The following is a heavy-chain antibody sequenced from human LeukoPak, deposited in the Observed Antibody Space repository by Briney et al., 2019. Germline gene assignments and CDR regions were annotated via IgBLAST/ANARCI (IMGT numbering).Heavy chain of an antibody. Sequence: GGSLRLPCAASGFTFSTYAMNWVRQAPGKGLEWVSTISGSGGDTYYADSVKGRFTISRDNSKTTLYLEMNSLRADDTAVYYCARELKTTLWGQGTLVTVSS. CDR3: ARELKTTL. D-gene: IGHD1-1*01. CDR2: ISGSGGDT. J-gene: IGHJ4*02. CDR1: GFTFSTYA. V-gene: IGHV3-23*01.